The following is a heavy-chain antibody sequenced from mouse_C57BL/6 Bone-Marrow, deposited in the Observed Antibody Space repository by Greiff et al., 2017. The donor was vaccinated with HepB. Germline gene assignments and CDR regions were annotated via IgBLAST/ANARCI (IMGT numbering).Heavy chain of an antibody. CDR2: IDPENGDT. V-gene: IGHV14-4*01. CDR1: GFNIKDDY. D-gene: IGHD1-1*01. CDR3: SYYYGSSHY. J-gene: IGHJ2*01. Sequence: VQLKESGAELVRPGASVKLSCTASGFNIKDDYMHWVKQRPEQGLEWIGWIDPENGDTEYASKFQGKATITADTSSKTAYLQLSSLTSEDTAVYYCSYYYGSSHYWGQGTTLTVSS.